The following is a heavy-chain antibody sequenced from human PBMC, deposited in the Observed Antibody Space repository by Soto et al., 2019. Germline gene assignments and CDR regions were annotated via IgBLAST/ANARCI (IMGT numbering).Heavy chain of an antibody. CDR2: MNSDGSTT. D-gene: IGHD6-19*01. Sequence: PGGSLRLSCVASGFTFSNSWMHWVRQAPGKGLVWVARMNSDGSTTTYADSVKGRFTISRDNAKSTMYLQMNSLRAEDTSVYFCARVARGWYRFDFRGQGALVTVSS. CDR1: GFTFSNSW. CDR3: ARVARGWYRFDF. J-gene: IGHJ4*02. V-gene: IGHV3-74*01.